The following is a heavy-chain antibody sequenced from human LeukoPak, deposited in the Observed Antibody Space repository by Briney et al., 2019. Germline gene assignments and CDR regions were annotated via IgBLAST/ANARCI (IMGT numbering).Heavy chain of an antibody. CDR1: SXSISTHS. D-gene: IGHD6-6*01. V-gene: IGHV4-4*07. J-gene: IGHJ2*01. CDR2: ISPSGNT. CDR3: ARRPYWYFDL. Sequence: PSETLSLTCSVSSXSISTHSGSWIRQPAGKRLEWIGHISPSGNTNYNPSLKSRVTMSVDTSKNHFSLKLSSVTAADAAVYYCARRPYWYFDLWGRGTLVTVSS.